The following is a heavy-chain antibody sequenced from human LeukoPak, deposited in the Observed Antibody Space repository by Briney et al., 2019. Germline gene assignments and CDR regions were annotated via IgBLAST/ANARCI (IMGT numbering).Heavy chain of an antibody. CDR2: IYYSGST. CDR1: GGSISSSSYY. V-gene: IGHV4-39*01. J-gene: IGHJ2*01. D-gene: IGHD3-22*01. CDR3: ARGITMIVVVIHDWYFDL. Sequence: SETLSLTCTVSGGSISSSSYYWGWIRQPPGKGLEWIGSIYYSGSTSYNPSLKSRVTISVDTSKNQFSLKLSSVTAADTAVYYCARGITMIVVVIHDWYFDLWGRGTLVTVSS.